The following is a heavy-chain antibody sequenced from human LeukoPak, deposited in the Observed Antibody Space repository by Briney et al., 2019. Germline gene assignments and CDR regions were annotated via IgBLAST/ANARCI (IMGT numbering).Heavy chain of an antibody. CDR3: ARHDSSGWYYFDY. D-gene: IGHD6-19*01. CDR1: GGSISSSSYY. Sequence: PSETLSLTCTVSGGSISSSSYYWGWIRQPPGTGLEWIGSIYYSGSTYYNPSLKSRVTISVDTSKNQFSLKLSSVTAADTAVYYCARHDSSGWYYFDYWGQGTLVTVSS. V-gene: IGHV4-39*01. J-gene: IGHJ4*02. CDR2: IYYSGST.